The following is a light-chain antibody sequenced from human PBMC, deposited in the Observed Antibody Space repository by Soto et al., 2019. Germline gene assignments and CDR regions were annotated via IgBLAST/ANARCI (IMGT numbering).Light chain of an antibody. CDR3: QQNGSAPRT. V-gene: IGKV3-20*01. Sequence: EIVLTQSPGTLSLSPGERAILSCRASQSVSSDSLAWYRQKPGQDPRLLVYDAASRATGIPDRFSGSGSGTDFTLTISRLEPEDFAVYYCQQNGSAPRTFGQGTKVEIK. CDR1: QSVSSDS. CDR2: DAA. J-gene: IGKJ1*01.